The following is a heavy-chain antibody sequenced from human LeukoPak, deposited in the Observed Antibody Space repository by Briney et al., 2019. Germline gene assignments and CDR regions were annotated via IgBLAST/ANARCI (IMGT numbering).Heavy chain of an antibody. J-gene: IGHJ5*02. CDR2: IYSGGST. V-gene: IGHV3-66*01. CDR1: GFTFSSYS. D-gene: IGHD3-22*01. CDR3: ARVAAYYYDSSGYYVRGNWFDP. Sequence: PGGSLRLSCAASGFTFSSYSMSWVRQAPGKGLEWVSVIYSGGSTYYADSVKGRFTISRDNSKNTLYLQMNSLRAEDTAVYYCARVAAYYYDSSGYYVRGNWFDPWGQGTLVTVSS.